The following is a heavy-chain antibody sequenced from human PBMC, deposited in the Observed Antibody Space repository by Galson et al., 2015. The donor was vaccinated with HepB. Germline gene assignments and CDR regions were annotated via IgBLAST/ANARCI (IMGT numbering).Heavy chain of an antibody. V-gene: IGHV3-7*03. D-gene: IGHD1-14*01. Sequence: SLRLSCAGSGFIFSNFWMTWVRQAPGKGLEWVGNINEDGSETYYVDSVKGRFTISRDNAKNSLYLQMNSLRAEDTAVYYCARYISELDYWGQGTLVTVSS. CDR1: GFIFSNFW. CDR2: INEDGSET. J-gene: IGHJ4*02. CDR3: ARYISELDY.